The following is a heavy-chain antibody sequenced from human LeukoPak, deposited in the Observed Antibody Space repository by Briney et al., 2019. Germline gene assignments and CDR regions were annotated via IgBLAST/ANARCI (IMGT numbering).Heavy chain of an antibody. V-gene: IGHV1-69*05. CDR1: GGTFSSYA. CDR3: ARGPSSNYYYMDV. Sequence: SVKVSCKASGGTFSSYAISWVRQAPGQGLEWMGGIIPIFGTANYAQKFQGRVTITTDESTSTAYMELSSLRSEDTAVYSCARGPSSNYYYMDVWGKGTTVTVSS. J-gene: IGHJ6*03. D-gene: IGHD2-2*01. CDR2: IIPIFGTA.